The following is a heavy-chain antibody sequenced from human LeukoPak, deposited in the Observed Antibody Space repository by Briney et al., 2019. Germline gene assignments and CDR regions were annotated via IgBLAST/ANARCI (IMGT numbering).Heavy chain of an antibody. D-gene: IGHD3-22*01. Sequence: GGSLRLSCAASGFTFSSYGMHWVRQAPGKGLEWVAVISYDGSNKYYADSVKDRFTISRDNSKNTLYLQMNSLRAEDTAVYYCAKGNDIGGYYYPHFDYWGQGTLVTVSS. V-gene: IGHV3-30*18. CDR1: GFTFSSYG. CDR3: AKGNDIGGYYYPHFDY. J-gene: IGHJ4*02. CDR2: ISYDGSNK.